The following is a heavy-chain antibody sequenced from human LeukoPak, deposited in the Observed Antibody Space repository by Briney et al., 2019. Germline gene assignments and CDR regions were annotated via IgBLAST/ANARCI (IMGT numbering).Heavy chain of an antibody. Sequence: GASVKVSCKASGYTFTSYYMHWVRHAPGQGLEWMGIINPSGGSTSYAQKFQGRVTMTRDTSTSTVYMELSSLRSEDTAVYYCAVLTDTYYDILTGYSGGDYWGQGTLVTVSS. CDR2: INPSGGST. D-gene: IGHD3-9*01. CDR1: GYTFTSYY. J-gene: IGHJ4*02. V-gene: IGHV1-46*03. CDR3: AVLTDTYYDILTGYSGGDY.